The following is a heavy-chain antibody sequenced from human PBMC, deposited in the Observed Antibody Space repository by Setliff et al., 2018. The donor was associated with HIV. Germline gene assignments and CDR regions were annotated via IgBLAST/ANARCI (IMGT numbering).Heavy chain of an antibody. J-gene: IGHJ4*02. V-gene: IGHV1-69*05. CDR1: GGTSSSYA. D-gene: IGHD6-19*01. CDR3: ARVGFCGWCLDY. Sequence: SVKVSCKASGGTSSSYAISWVRQAPGQGLEWMGGIIPIFGTANYAQKFQGRVTITTDESTSTAYMELSSLRSEDTAVYYCARVGFCGWCLDYWGQGTVVTVSS. CDR2: IIPIFGTA.